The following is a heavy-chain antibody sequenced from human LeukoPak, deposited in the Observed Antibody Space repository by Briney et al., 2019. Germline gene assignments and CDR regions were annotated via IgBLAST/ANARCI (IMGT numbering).Heavy chain of an antibody. CDR3: TTLFTVTTDY. CDR2: IKSKTHGGTT. V-gene: IGHV3-15*01. Sequence: GGSLRLSCAASGFTFNNAWMGWVRQAPGKGLEWVGRIKSKTHGGTTDYAAPVEGRFTISRDDSKNTLYLQMNSLKTEDTAVYFCTTLFTVTTDYWGQGTLVTVSS. D-gene: IGHD4-17*01. J-gene: IGHJ4*02. CDR1: GFTFNNAW.